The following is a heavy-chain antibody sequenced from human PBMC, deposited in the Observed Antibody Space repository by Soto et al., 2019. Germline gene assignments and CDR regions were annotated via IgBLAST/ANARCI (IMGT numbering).Heavy chain of an antibody. D-gene: IGHD3-3*01. V-gene: IGHV3-23*01. J-gene: IGHJ5*02. CDR1: GFTFSSYA. Sequence: GGSLRLSCAASGFTFSSYAMSWVRQAPGKGLEWVSAISGSGGSTYYADSVKGRFTISRDNSKNTLYLQMNSLRAEDTAVYYCAKDPDYYFWSGPHPWFDPWGQGTLVTVSS. CDR3: AKDPDYYFWSGPHPWFDP. CDR2: ISGSGGST.